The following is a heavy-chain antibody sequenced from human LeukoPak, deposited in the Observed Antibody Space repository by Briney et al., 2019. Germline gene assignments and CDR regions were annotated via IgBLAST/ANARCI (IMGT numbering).Heavy chain of an antibody. D-gene: IGHD5-18*01. CDR2: ISGSGGST. CDR3: AKDTGIQLWSSGLDY. J-gene: IGHJ4*02. CDR1: GFTFSSYA. Sequence: PGGSLRLSCAASGFTFSSYAMSWVRQAPGKGLEWVSAISGSGGSTYYADSVKGRFTISRDNSKNTLYLQMNSLRAEDTAVYYCAKDTGIQLWSSGLDYWGQGTLVTVSS. V-gene: IGHV3-23*01.